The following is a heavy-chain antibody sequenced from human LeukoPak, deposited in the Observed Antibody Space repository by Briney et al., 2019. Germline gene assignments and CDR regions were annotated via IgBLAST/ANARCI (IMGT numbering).Heavy chain of an antibody. V-gene: IGHV4-30-4*08. D-gene: IGHD3-16*01. Sequence: PSQTLSLTCTVSGDSISSGDYYWSWIRQPPGKGLEWIGYIYYSGSTYYNPSLKSRVTISVDTSKNQFSLKLSSVTAADTAVYYCARGVMGDRNDYFDYWGQGTLVTVCS. CDR1: GDSISSGDYY. CDR3: ARGVMGDRNDYFDY. J-gene: IGHJ4*02. CDR2: IYYSGST.